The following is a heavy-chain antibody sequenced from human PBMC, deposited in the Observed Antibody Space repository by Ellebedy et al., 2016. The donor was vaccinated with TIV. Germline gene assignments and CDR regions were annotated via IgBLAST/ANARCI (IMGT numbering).Heavy chain of an antibody. CDR2: IYGGGST. J-gene: IGHJ4*02. Sequence: GESLKISCAASGFTFSSYSMNWVRQAPGKGLECVSVIYGGGSTYSADSVKGRFTISRDDSKNTLYLQMNSLRAEDTAVYFCAGARTVSLGFEYWGQGTLVTVSS. D-gene: IGHD4-17*01. CDR3: AGARTVSLGFEY. CDR1: GFTFSSYS. V-gene: IGHV3-53*01.